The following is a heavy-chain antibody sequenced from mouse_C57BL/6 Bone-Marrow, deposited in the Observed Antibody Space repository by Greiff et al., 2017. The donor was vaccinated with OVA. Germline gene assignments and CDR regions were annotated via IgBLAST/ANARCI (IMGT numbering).Heavy chain of an antibody. CDR1: GFSLTSYG. V-gene: IGHV2-2*01. Sequence: VQLQQSGPGLVQPSQSLSITCSVSGFSLTSYGVHWVRQSPGKGLEWLGVIWSGGSTDYNAAFISRLSISKDNSKSQVFFKMNSLQADDTAIYYCASYYYGSDWYFDVWGTWTTVTVSS. CDR2: IWSGGST. D-gene: IGHD1-1*01. CDR3: ASYYYGSDWYFDV. J-gene: IGHJ1*03.